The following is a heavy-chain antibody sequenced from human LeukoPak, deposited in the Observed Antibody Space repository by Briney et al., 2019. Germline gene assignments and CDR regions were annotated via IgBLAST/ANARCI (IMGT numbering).Heavy chain of an antibody. D-gene: IGHD3-9*01. CDR3: ARGLSERRYFDWERADDDY. V-gene: IGHV3-53*01. J-gene: IGHJ4*02. CDR2: IYSGGST. Sequence: GGSLRLSCAASGFTVSSNYMSWVRQAPGKGLEWVSVIYSGGSTYYADSVKGRFTISRDNSKNTLYLQMNSLRAEDTAVYYCARGLSERRYFDWERADDDYWGQGTLVTVSS. CDR1: GFTVSSNY.